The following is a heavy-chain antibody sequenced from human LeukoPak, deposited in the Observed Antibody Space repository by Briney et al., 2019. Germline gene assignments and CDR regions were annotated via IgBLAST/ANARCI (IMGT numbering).Heavy chain of an antibody. CDR3: VRDLGHSRHYFEY. J-gene: IGHJ4*02. D-gene: IGHD7-27*01. CDR2: ISSSSNYI. V-gene: IGHV3-21*01. CDR1: GFTFNTYS. Sequence: SGGSLRLSCAASGFTFNTYSMNWVRQAPGKGLEWVSSISSSSNYIYYADSVKGRFTISRDNAKNSLYLQMNSLRAEDTAVYFCVRDLGHSRHYFEYWGQGALVTVSS.